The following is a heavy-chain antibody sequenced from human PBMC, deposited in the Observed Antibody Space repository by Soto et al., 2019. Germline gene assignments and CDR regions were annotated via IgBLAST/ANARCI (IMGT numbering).Heavy chain of an antibody. V-gene: IGHV3-30*18. CDR2: ISYDGSNK. CDR3: AKDGMGIAGAGGYMDV. CDR1: GFTFSSYG. Sequence: QVQLVESGGGVVQPGRSLRLSCAASGFTFSSYGMHWVRQAPGKGLEWVVVISYDGSNKYYADSVKGRFTISRDNSKNTLYLQMNSLRAEDTAVYYFAKDGMGIAGAGGYMDVWGKGTTVTVSS. J-gene: IGHJ6*03. D-gene: IGHD6-13*01.